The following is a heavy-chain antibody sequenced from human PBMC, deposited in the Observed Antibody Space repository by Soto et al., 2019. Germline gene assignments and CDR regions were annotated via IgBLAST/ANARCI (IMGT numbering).Heavy chain of an antibody. CDR2: ISVSGTTR. V-gene: IGHV3-23*01. CDR1: GFPFISYA. CDR3: AYVCSNDNSSGYYYFDY. Sequence: GGSLRLSCAASGFPFISYAVSLVRQSPGKGPEWISCISVSGTTRYYADSVKGRFTISRDNSKKTLYLQMSSLRAEDTAVYYCAYVCSNDNSSGYYYFDYWGQGTLVTVSS. D-gene: IGHD3-22*01. J-gene: IGHJ4*02.